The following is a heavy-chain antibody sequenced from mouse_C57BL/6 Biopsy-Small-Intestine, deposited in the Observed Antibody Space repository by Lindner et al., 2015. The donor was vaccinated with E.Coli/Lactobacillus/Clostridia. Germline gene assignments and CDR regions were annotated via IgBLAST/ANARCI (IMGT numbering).Heavy chain of an antibody. CDR3: ARASGGVFIWADYYGMDV. CDR2: ISAYNGNT. D-gene: IGHD1-1*01. Sequence: SVKVSCKASGYTFNSHGIAWVRQVPGQGLEWVGWISAYNGNTDSAEKFQGRVTLTTDTSTSTAYMELRSLRPDDTAIYYCARASGGVFIWADYYGMDVWGQGTTVTVSS. CDR1: GYTFNSHG. J-gene: IGHJ1*01. V-gene: IGHV1S55*01.